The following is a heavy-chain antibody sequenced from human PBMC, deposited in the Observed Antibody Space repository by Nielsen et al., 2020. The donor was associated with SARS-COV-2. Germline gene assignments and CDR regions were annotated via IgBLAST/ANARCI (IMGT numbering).Heavy chain of an antibody. V-gene: IGHV1-18*01. CDR3: ARDLYDILTGYYYYYGMDV. CDR2: ISAYNGNT. CDR1: GYTFTSYG. Sequence: ASVKVSCKASGYTFTSYGISWVRQAPGQGLEWMGWISAYNGNTNYAQKLQGRVTMTTDTSTSTAYMELRSLRSDDTAVYYCARDLYDILTGYYYYYGMDVWGQGTTVTVPS. J-gene: IGHJ6*02. D-gene: IGHD3-9*01.